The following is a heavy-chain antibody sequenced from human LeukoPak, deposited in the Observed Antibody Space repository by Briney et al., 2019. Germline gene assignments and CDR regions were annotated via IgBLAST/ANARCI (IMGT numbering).Heavy chain of an antibody. D-gene: IGHD3-22*01. J-gene: IGHJ4*02. CDR1: GFTFSSYG. V-gene: IGHV3-30*02. CDR2: IRYDGSNK. CDR3: AKDLSYYDTSGPFNY. Sequence: PGGSLRLSCAASGFTFSSYGVHWVRQAPGQGLEWVAFIRYDGSNKYYADSVKGRFTISRDNSKNTLYLQMNSLRAEDTAVYYCAKDLSYYDTSGPFNYWGQGALVTVSS.